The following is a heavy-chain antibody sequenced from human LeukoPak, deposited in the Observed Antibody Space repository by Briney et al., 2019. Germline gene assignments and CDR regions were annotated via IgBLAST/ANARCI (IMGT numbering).Heavy chain of an antibody. CDR1: GYSMSRGYF. Sequence: SETLSLTCTVSGYSMSRGYFWGWIRQPPGKGLEWIASTFHSGSTYYNPSLKSRVTISVDTSKNQFSLKLSSVTAADTAVYYCARGTNYFDYWGQGTLVTVSS. V-gene: IGHV4-38-2*02. CDR2: TFHSGST. J-gene: IGHJ4*02. CDR3: ARGTNYFDY. D-gene: IGHD2-8*01.